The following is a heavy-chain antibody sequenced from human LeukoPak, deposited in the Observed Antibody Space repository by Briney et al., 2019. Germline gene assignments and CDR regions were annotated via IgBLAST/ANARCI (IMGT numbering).Heavy chain of an antibody. J-gene: IGHJ4*02. D-gene: IGHD4-23*01. CDR1: GEPFSGFY. V-gene: IGHV4-34*01. CDR2: INHSGRT. CDR3: ARGDYGGTTSEFDY. Sequence: SETLSLTCAAFGEPFSGFYWSWIRQPPGKGLEWIGEINHSGRTNYNPSLKSRVTISVDPTKNQLSLKLSSVIAADTAVYYCARGDYGGTTSEFDYWGQGTLVTVSS.